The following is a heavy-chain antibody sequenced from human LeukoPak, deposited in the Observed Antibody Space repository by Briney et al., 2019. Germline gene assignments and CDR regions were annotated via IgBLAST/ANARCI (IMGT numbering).Heavy chain of an antibody. V-gene: IGHV3-7*01. CDR1: GFTSGSYL. D-gene: IGHD6-19*01. J-gene: IGHJ4*02. Sequence: GGSLRLSCAASGFTSGSYLMSWVRQAPGKGLEWVANIKQDGSEKYYVDSVRGRFTISRDNAKNSLYLQMNGLRAEDTAVYYCARDRGSSGWYEFDYWGQGTLVTVSS. CDR3: ARDRGSSGWYEFDY. CDR2: IKQDGSEK.